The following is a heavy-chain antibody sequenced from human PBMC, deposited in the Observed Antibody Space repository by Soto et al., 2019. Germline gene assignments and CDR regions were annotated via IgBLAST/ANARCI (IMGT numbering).Heavy chain of an antibody. Sequence: QVQLQESGPGLVKPSQTLSLTCTVSGGSINRGGFYWNWIRQHPGKGLEWIGYIHYNGNTYYTPSLTSRVTMSVDTSQNQFSLKLSSVTAADTAVYYCSGGTVTSFDHWGQGTLVTVSS. CDR2: IHYNGNT. CDR1: GGSINRGGFY. CDR3: SGGTVTSFDH. J-gene: IGHJ4*02. D-gene: IGHD4-17*01. V-gene: IGHV4-31*03.